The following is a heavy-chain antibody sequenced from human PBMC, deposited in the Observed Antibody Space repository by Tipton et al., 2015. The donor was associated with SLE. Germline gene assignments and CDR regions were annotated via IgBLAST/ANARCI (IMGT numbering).Heavy chain of an antibody. CDR2: IYYSGST. J-gene: IGHJ6*03. CDR1: GGSISSYY. D-gene: IGHD1-26*01. V-gene: IGHV4-59*01. Sequence: TLSLTCTVSGGSISSYYWSWIRQPPGKGLEWIGYIYYSGSTNYNPSLKSRVTISVDTSKNQFSLKLSSVTAADTAVYYCARVSSGVSYFMDVWGKGTTVTVSS. CDR3: ARVSSGVSYFMDV.